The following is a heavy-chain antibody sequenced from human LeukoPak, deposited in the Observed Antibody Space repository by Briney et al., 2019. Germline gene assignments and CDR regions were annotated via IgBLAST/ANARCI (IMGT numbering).Heavy chain of an antibody. CDR1: GGSVSSSTYY. J-gene: IGHJ5*02. D-gene: IGHD2-15*01. V-gene: IGHV4-39*07. CDR2: INHSGST. Sequence: SETLSLTCTVSGGSVSSSTYYWGWIRQPPGKGLEWIGEINHSGSTNYNPSLKSRVTISVDTSKNQFSLKLSSVTAADTAVYYCARRRSHAGYCSGGSCNNLYNWFDPWGQGTLVTVSS. CDR3: ARRRSHAGYCSGGSCNNLYNWFDP.